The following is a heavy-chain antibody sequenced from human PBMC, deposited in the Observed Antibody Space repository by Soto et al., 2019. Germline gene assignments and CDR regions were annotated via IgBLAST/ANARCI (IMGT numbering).Heavy chain of an antibody. V-gene: IGHV4-59*01. CDR3: AREGDSYGPDD. CDR1: GGSISRYY. CDR2: IYYSGST. Sequence: SETMPLTCTVSGGSISRYYWSWSRQPPGKGLEWIGYIYYSGSTNYNPSLKSRVTISVDTSKNQFSLKLSSVTAADTAVYYCAREGDSYGPDDWGNGTLGTVPQ. D-gene: IGHD5-18*01. J-gene: IGHJ4*01.